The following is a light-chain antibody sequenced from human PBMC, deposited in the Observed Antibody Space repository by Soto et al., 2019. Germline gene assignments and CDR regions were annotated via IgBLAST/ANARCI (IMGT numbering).Light chain of an antibody. V-gene: IGKV3-15*01. Sequence: ESVMTQSPATLSVSPGERATLACRASQSVNSKLAWYQQKPGQAPRLLIYGASTRASGVPARFSGSGSGTDFILTISSLQSEDSAVYYCQQHTDWPPITFGQGTRLEIK. CDR2: GAS. CDR1: QSVNSK. CDR3: QQHTDWPPIT. J-gene: IGKJ5*01.